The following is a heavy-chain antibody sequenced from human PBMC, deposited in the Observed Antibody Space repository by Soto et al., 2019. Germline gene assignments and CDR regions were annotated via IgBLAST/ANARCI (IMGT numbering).Heavy chain of an antibody. V-gene: IGHV3-30-3*01. J-gene: IGHJ4*02. CDR1: GFTFSSYA. D-gene: IGHD6-19*01. CDR2: ISYDGSNK. CDR3: AREWAVAVLFDY. Sequence: PGGSLRLSCAASGFTFSSYAMHWVRQAPGKGLEWVAVISYDGSNKYYADSVKGRFTISRDNSKNTLYLQMNSLRAEDTAVYYCAREWAVAVLFDYWGQGALVTVSS.